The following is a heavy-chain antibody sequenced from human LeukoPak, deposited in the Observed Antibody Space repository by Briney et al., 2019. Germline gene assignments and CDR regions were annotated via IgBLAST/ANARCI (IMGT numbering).Heavy chain of an antibody. D-gene: IGHD3-22*01. CDR3: ARINYYDSSGYVDY. V-gene: IGHV5-51*01. Sequence: GESLKISFKGSGYRFTSYWIGWVRPMPGKGLEWMGIIYPGDSDTRYSPSFQGQVTISADKSISTAYLQWSSLKASDTAMYYCARINYYDSSGYVDYWGQGTLVTVSS. J-gene: IGHJ4*02. CDR2: IYPGDSDT. CDR1: GYRFTSYW.